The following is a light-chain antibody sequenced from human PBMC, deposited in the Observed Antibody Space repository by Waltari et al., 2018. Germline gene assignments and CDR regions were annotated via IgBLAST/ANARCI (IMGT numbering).Light chain of an antibody. J-gene: IGKJ4*01. V-gene: IGKV3-15*01. CDR2: GAY. CDR1: QSVGSS. CDR3: QQYKDWPPLT. Sequence: EIVMTQSPATLSVSPGERGTLSRRASQSVGSSLAWYQQKPGQAPRILIYGAYIRATGIPARFSGSGSGTEFTLTINNLQSEDFAVYYCQQYKDWPPLTFGGGTKVDIK.